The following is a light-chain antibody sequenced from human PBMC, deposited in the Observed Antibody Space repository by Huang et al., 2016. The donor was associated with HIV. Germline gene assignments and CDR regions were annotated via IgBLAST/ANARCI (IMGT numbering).Light chain of an antibody. CDR3: TQGLQTPFT. CDR1: QNLLHSNGYNY. Sequence: DIVMTQSPLSLPVTPGEPASISCRSSQNLLHSNGYNYLVWYLQKPGQSPQLLIYLGYKRASGVPDRFSGSGSGTNFTLKISRVEAEDIGVYYCTQGLQTPFTFGPGTKVDIK. J-gene: IGKJ3*01. CDR2: LGY. V-gene: IGKV2-28*01.